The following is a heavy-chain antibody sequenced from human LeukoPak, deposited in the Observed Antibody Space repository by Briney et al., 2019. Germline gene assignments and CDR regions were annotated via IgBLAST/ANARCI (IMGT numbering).Heavy chain of an antibody. CDR2: MNPNSGNT. Sequence: ASVKVSCKASGYTFSSYDINWVRRATGQGLEWMGWMNPNSGNTGYAQKFQGRVTMTRNTSISTAYMELSSLRSEDTAVYYCARRNYGSPRWFDPWGQGTLVTVSS. V-gene: IGHV1-8*01. D-gene: IGHD3-10*01. CDR1: GYTFSSYD. CDR3: ARRNYGSPRWFDP. J-gene: IGHJ5*02.